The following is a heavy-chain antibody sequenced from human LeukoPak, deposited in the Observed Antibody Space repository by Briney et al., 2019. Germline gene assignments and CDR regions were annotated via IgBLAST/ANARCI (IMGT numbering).Heavy chain of an antibody. Sequence: GASVKVSCKASGYTFTSYYMHWVRQAPGQGLEWMGLINPSGGSTSYAQKFQGRVTMTRDTSTSTVYMELSSLRSEDTAVYYCARGSGSSWYYYGMDVWGQGTTVTVSS. V-gene: IGHV1-46*01. CDR2: INPSGGST. J-gene: IGHJ6*02. D-gene: IGHD6-13*01. CDR1: GYTFTSYY. CDR3: ARGSGSSWYYYGMDV.